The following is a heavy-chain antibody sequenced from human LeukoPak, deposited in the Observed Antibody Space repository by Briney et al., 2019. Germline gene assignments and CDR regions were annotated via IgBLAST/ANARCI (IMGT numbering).Heavy chain of an antibody. V-gene: IGHV1-8*01. Sequence: ASVKVSCKASGYTFTSYDINWVRQATGQGLEWMGWVNPNSGNTGYAQKFQGRVTMTRNTSISTAYMELSSLRSEDTAVYYCARVRRRITIFGVAWYYFDYWGQGALVTVSS. CDR1: GYTFTSYD. CDR2: VNPNSGNT. CDR3: ARVRRRITIFGVAWYYFDY. D-gene: IGHD3-3*01. J-gene: IGHJ4*02.